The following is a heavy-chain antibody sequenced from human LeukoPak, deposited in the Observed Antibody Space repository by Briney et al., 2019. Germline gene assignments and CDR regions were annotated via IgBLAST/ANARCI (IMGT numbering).Heavy chain of an antibody. CDR1: GGTFSRYA. Sequence: PVKVSCKASGGTFSRYAISWVRQSPGHGLEWMGGIIPIFGTTTYAQKFQARLTLPTADPTSTAYMEVSSLRADDTAVYYCARNVRQDYLRYYYYYMDVWGKGTTVTVSS. V-gene: IGHV1-69*05. CDR3: ARNVRQDYLRYYYYYMDV. D-gene: IGHD2/OR15-2a*01. CDR2: IIPIFGTT. J-gene: IGHJ6*03.